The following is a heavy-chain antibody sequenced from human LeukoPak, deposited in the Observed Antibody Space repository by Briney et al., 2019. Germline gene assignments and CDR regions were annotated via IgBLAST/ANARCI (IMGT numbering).Heavy chain of an antibody. CDR2: ISAYNGNT. CDR1: GYTFTSYG. CDR3: AIMDGYYDSSGRFDP. J-gene: IGHJ5*02. D-gene: IGHD3-22*01. Sequence: PVASVKVSCKASGYTFTSYGISWVRQAPGQGLEWMGWISAYNGNTNYAQKLQGRVTMTTDTSTSTAYMELRSLRSDDTAVYYCAIMDGYYDSSGRFDPWGQGTLVTVSS. V-gene: IGHV1-18*01.